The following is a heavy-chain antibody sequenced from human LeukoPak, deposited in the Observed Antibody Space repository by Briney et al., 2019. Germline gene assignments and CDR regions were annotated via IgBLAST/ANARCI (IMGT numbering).Heavy chain of an antibody. CDR1: GFTFSSYG. CDR3: ARDFTTSSTAYLHH. J-gene: IGHJ1*01. Sequence: PGGSLRLSCAASGFTFSSYGMHWVRQAPGKGLEWVAFIRYDGSNKYYADSVKGRFTISRDNSKNSLFLQMNSLRAEDTAVYYCARDFTTSSTAYLHHWGQGTLVTVSS. CDR2: IRYDGSNK. V-gene: IGHV3-30*02. D-gene: IGHD6-6*01.